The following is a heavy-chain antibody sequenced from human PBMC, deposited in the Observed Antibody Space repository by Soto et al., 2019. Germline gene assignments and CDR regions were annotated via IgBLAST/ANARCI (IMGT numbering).Heavy chain of an antibody. CDR2: IDWVDDK. Sequence: SGPTRVNPTQTLTLTCTFSGFSLSTSGMCVSWIRQPPGKALEWLALIDWVDDKYYSTSLKTRLTISKDTSKNQVVLTLTNVDPLDTATYYCARMCRGWFDPWGPGTLVTVSS. J-gene: IGHJ5*02. D-gene: IGHD2-15*01. CDR3: ARMCRGWFDP. V-gene: IGHV2-70*01. CDR1: GFSLSTSGMC.